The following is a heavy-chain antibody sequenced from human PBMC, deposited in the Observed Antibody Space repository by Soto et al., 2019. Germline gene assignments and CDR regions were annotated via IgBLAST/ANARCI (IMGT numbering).Heavy chain of an antibody. CDR3: ARDWGHRSSTSCYYYYYGMDV. CDR1: WFTVSSNY. D-gene: IGHD2-2*01. J-gene: IGHJ6*02. CDR2: IYSGGST. Sequence: PVGSLRLSCAASWFTVSSNYMSWVRQAPGKGLEWVSVIYSGGSTYYADSVKGRFTISRDNSKNTLYLQMNSLRAEDTAVYYCARDWGHRSSTSCYYYYYGMDVWGQGTTVTVSS. V-gene: IGHV3-53*01.